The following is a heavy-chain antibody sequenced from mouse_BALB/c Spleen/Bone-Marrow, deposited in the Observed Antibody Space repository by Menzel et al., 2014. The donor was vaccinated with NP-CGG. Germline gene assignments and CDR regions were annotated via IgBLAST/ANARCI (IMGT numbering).Heavy chain of an antibody. J-gene: IGHJ3*01. Sequence: VQRVESGPGLVAPSQSLSITCTVSGFSLTSYGVHWVCQPPGKGLEWLGVIWAGGSTNYNSALMSRLSISKDNSKSQVFLKMNSLQTDDTAMYYCARDLYYDYDEGFAYWGQGTLVTVSA. CDR3: ARDLYYDYDEGFAY. D-gene: IGHD2-4*01. V-gene: IGHV2-9*02. CDR2: IWAGGST. CDR1: GFSLTSYG.